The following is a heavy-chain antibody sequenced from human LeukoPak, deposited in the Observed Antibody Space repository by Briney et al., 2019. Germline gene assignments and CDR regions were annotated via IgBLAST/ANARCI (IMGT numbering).Heavy chain of an antibody. J-gene: IGHJ5*02. D-gene: IGHD3-3*01. CDR1: GGSFSGYY. Sequence: SETLSLTCAVYGGSFSGYYRSWIRQPPGKGLEWIGEINHSGSTNYNPSLKSRVTISVDTSKNQFSLKLSSVTAADTAVYYCARGRGYTIFGVATYNWFDPWGQGTLVTVSS. CDR3: ARGRGYTIFGVATYNWFDP. V-gene: IGHV4-34*01. CDR2: INHSGST.